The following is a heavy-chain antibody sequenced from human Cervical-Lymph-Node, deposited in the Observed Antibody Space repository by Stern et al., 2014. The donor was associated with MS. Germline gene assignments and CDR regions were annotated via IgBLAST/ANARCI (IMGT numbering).Heavy chain of an antibody. Sequence: VQLVESGAEARAPGASMKVSCKASGYTFTDYYLHWVRQAPGQRLEWLGWINPNSGGTSYAQSFQGRVTMTRDTSISTAYMELRWLGSADTAVYYCARGSGTAYDLRGDYWGQGTLVTVSS. J-gene: IGHJ4*01. V-gene: IGHV1-2*02. CDR1: GYTFTDYY. CDR3: ARGSGTAYDLRGDY. D-gene: IGHD3-3*01. CDR2: INPNSGGT.